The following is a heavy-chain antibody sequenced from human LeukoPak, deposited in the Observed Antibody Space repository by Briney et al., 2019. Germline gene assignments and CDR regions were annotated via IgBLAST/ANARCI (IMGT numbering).Heavy chain of an antibody. CDR2: IYYSGNT. CDR3: ASSEPPYGSVFDAFDI. CDR1: GDAISTSNPC. Sequence: SSETLSLTCTVSGDAISTSNPCWGWIRQPPGKGLEWIGSIYYSGNTYYNASLKSRVTISVDTSKNQFSLKLSSVTAADTAVYYCASSEPPYGSVFDAFDIWGQGTMVTVSS. V-gene: IGHV4-39*07. D-gene: IGHD4-17*01. J-gene: IGHJ3*02.